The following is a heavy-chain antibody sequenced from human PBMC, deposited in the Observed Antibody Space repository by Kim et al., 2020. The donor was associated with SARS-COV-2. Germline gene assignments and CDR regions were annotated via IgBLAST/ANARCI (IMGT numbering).Heavy chain of an antibody. V-gene: IGHV3-48*03. Sequence: GGSLRLSCAASGFTFSSYEMNWVRQAPGKGLEWVSYISSSGSTIYYADSVKGRFTISRDNAKNSLYLQMNSLRAEDTAVYYCAREETGYSSGWYSWGQGTLVTVSS. CDR1: GFTFSSYE. CDR2: ISSSGSTI. CDR3: AREETGYSSGWYS. J-gene: IGHJ4*02. D-gene: IGHD6-19*01.